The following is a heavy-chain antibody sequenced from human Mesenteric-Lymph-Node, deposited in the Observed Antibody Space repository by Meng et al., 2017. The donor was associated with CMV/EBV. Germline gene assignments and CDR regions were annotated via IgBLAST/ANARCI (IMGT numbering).Heavy chain of an antibody. CDR1: GSSISSGYY. J-gene: IGHJ6*02. CDR3: AANPRQPDYYYYGMDV. V-gene: IGHV4-38-2*02. CDR2: IYHSGST. Sequence: GSLRLSCTVSGSSISSGYYWGWIRQPPGKGLEWIGSIYHSGSTYFNPSLKSRVTISVDTSKNQFSLKLSSVTAADTAVYYCAANPRQPDYYYYGMDVWGQGTTVTVS. D-gene: IGHD4/OR15-4a*01.